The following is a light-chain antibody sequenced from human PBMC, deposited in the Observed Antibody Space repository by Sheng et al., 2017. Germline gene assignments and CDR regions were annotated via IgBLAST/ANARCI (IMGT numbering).Light chain of an antibody. V-gene: IGKV1-39*01. CDR2: AAS. CDR3: LQHYDFPWT. CDR1: QSISSY. J-gene: IGKJ1*01. Sequence: DIQMTQSPSSLSASVGDRVTITCRASQSISSYLNWYQQKPGKAPKLLIYAASSLQSGVPSRFSGSGSGTEFTLTISSLQPEDFATYYCLQHYDFPWTFGQGTRVEIK.